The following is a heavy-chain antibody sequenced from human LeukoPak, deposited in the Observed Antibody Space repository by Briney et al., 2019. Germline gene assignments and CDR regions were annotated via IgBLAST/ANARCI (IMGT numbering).Heavy chain of an antibody. Sequence: SETLSLTCAVYGGSFSGYYWSWIRQPPGKGLGWIGEINHSGSTNYNPSLKSRVTISVDTSKNQFSLKLSSVTAADTAVYYCAREQRLDYWGQGTLVTVSS. CDR2: INHSGST. CDR3: AREQRLDY. J-gene: IGHJ4*02. V-gene: IGHV4-34*01. CDR1: GGSFSGYY.